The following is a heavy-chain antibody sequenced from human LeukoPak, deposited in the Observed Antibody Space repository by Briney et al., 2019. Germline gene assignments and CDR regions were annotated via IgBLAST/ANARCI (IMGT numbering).Heavy chain of an antibody. CDR2: IHYSGGT. J-gene: IGHJ5*02. Sequence: SETLSLTCSVSGASINSHWWSWIRQPPGGGLEWTAYIHYSGGTNYNPSLKSRVTISLDTSKDQVSLMLTSVTAADAAVYFCAAHVLFDPDNHSYWFDPWGQGTLVTVSS. CDR1: GASINSHW. D-gene: IGHD1-14*01. V-gene: IGHV4-59*08. CDR3: AAHVLFDPDNHSYWFDP.